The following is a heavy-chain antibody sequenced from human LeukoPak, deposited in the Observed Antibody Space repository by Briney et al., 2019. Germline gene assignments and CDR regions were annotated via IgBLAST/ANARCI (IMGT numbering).Heavy chain of an antibody. CDR1: GGSISSYY. J-gene: IGHJ4*02. Sequence: PSETLSLTCTVSGGSISSYYWSWIRQPAGKGLEWIGRIYTSGSTNYNPSLKSRVTMSVDTSKNQFSLKLSSVTAADTAVYYCARDHPSGYSGYLQMDYWGQGTLVTVSS. CDR3: ARDHPSGYSGYLQMDY. V-gene: IGHV4-4*07. CDR2: IYTSGST. D-gene: IGHD5-12*01.